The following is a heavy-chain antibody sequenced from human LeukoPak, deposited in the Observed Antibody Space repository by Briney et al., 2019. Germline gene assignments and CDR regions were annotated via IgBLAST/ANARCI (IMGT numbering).Heavy chain of an antibody. CDR2: INPNSGGT. CDR3: ARDLPTALGYYGMDV. Sequence: ASVKVSCKASGYTFTGYYMHWVRQAPAQGLEWMGWINPNSGGTNYAQKFQGRVTMTRDTSISTAYMELSRLRSDDTAVYYCARDLPTALGYYGMDVWGQGTTVTVSS. CDR1: GYTFTGYY. J-gene: IGHJ6*02. D-gene: IGHD5-18*01. V-gene: IGHV1-2*02.